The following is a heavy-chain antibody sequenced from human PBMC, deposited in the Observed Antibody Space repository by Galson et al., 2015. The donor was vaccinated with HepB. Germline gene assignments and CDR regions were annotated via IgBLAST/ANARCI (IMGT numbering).Heavy chain of an antibody. V-gene: IGHV2-5*02. D-gene: IGHD2-2*01. J-gene: IGHJ3*02. CDR3: AHTSVYCSRTSCPIGAFDI. CDR1: GFSLTTSGVG. Sequence: PALVKPTQTLTLTCTFSGFSLTTSGVGVGWIRQPPGKALQWLALTYWDDDERYSPSLKSRLTITKDTSKNQVVLKMTNLDPVDTGTYFCAHTSVYCSRTSCPIGAFDIWRQGTMVTVSS. CDR2: TYWDDDE.